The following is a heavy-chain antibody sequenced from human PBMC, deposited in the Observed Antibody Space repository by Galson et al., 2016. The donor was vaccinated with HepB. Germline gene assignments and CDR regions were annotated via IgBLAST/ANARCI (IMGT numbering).Heavy chain of an antibody. D-gene: IGHD3-22*01. V-gene: IGHV1-3*01. J-gene: IGHJ6*02. Sequence: SVKVSCKASRYTFTNYAIHWVRQAPGQRLEWMGWINAGNGNTKYSQKFQGRVTITRDTSASTAYMEVSSLRPEDTAVYYCARGTVYYYDSSGYRSYYYYGMDVWGQGTTVTVSS. CDR1: RYTFTNYA. CDR3: ARGTVYYYDSSGYRSYYYYGMDV. CDR2: INAGNGNT.